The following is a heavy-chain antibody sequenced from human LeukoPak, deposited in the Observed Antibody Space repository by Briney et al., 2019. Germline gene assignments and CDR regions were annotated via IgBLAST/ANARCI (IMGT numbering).Heavy chain of an antibody. CDR2: FDPEDGET. CDR3: ARGLSFDL. V-gene: IGHV1-24*01. Sequence: ASVKVSCKVSGYTLTELSMHWVRQAPGKGLEWMGGFDPEDGETIYAQKFQGRVTITTDESTSTAYMELSSLRSEDTAVYYCARGLSFDLWGRGTLVTVSS. CDR1: GYTLTELS. J-gene: IGHJ2*01.